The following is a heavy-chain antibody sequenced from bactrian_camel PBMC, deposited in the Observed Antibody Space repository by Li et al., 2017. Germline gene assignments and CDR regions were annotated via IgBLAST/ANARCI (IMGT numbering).Heavy chain of an antibody. CDR3: GASCVGRGCNY. CDR2: IDSGGTT. CDR1: GYIVRRYS. D-gene: IGHD2*01. V-gene: IGHV3S53*01. Sequence: QLVESGGGSVQNGGSLRLSCAAPGYIVRRYSMGWFRGQERERVAIIDSGGTTTYADSVKGRFTISKDQAKNTLDLQMNSLKPEDTAMYYCGASCVGRGCNYWGQGTQVTVS. J-gene: IGHJ4*01.